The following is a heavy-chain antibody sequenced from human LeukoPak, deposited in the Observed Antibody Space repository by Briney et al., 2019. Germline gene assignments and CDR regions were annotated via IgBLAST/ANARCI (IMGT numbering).Heavy chain of an antibody. CDR3: ARIPQYCSGGTCYSRTFDY. Sequence: SGPTLVKPTQTLTLTCTFSGFSLSTSGMRVSWIRQPPGKALEWLARIHWDDNKFYSTSLKTRLTISKDTSKNQVVLTMTNMDPVDTATYYCARIPQYCSGGTCYSRTFDYWGQGTLVTVSS. J-gene: IGHJ4*02. CDR1: GFSLSTSGMR. V-gene: IGHV2-70*04. D-gene: IGHD2-15*01. CDR2: IHWDDNK.